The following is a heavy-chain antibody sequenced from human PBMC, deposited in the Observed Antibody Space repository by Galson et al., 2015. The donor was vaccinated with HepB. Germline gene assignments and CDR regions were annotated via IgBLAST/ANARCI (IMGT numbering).Heavy chain of an antibody. V-gene: IGHV1-3*01. CDR2: INGGNGDT. CDR3: ACLAYVSGFVG. CDR1: AHIFTSYH. D-gene: IGHD5-12*01. Sequence: SVKVSCKASAHIFTSYHLHWVRQAPGQRLEWMGCINGGNGDTKYSQKFQDIVTITRDTSASTAYMDLSSLRSEDTAVYYCACLAYVSGFVGWGQGSLVTVSS. J-gene: IGHJ4*02.